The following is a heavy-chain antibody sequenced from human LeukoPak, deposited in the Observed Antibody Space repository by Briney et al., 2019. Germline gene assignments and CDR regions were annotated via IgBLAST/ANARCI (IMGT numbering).Heavy chain of an antibody. Sequence: PGESLEISRKGSGYSFATYWLAWVRQVPGKGLEWMGIIYPDGSDTRYSPSLQGQVTMSADKSISTAYLQWSSLRTSDAAMYYCARFTATTSPRYAFDSWGQGTLVTVSS. CDR3: ARFTATTSPRYAFDS. V-gene: IGHV5-51*01. CDR2: IYPDGSDT. D-gene: IGHD2-15*01. CDR1: GYSFATYW. J-gene: IGHJ4*02.